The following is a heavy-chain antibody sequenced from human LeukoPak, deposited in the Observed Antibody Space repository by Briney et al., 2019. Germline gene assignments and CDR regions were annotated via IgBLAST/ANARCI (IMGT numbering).Heavy chain of an antibody. V-gene: IGHV3-72*01. CDR1: GFKFSDHY. CDR3: AKGGLLWFGELLEYAFDY. D-gene: IGHD3-10*01. CDR2: SRNKASSYTT. Sequence: PGGSLRLSCAAPGFKFSDHYIDWVRQAPGKGLEWVGRSRNKASSYTTEYAASVEGRFTISRDVSESSLYLQMNSLRTEDTAVYYCAKGGLLWFGELLEYAFDYWGQGTLVTVSS. J-gene: IGHJ4*02.